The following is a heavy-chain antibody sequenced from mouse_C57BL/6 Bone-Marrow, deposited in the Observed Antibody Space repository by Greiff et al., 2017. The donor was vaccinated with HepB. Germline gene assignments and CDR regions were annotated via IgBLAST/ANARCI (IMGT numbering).Heavy chain of an antibody. CDR3: ARYYYRSSYPHWYFGV. D-gene: IGHD1-1*01. J-gene: IGHJ1*03. CDR2: INPNYGTT. Sequence: EVQLQESGPELVKPGASVKISCKASGYSFTDYNMNWVKQSNGKSLEWIGVINPNYGTTSYNQKFKGKATLTVDQSSSTAYMQLNSLTSEDSAVYYCARYYYRSSYPHWYFGVWGTGTTVTVAS. CDR1: GYSFTDYN. V-gene: IGHV1-39*01.